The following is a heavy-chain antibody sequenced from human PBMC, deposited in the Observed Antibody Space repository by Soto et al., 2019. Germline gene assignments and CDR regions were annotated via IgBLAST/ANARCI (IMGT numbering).Heavy chain of an antibody. CDR2: IIPILGIG. V-gene: IGHV1-69*02. Sequence: QVQLVQSGAEVKKPGSSVKVSCKASGGTFSSYTISWVRQAPGQGLEWMGRIIPILGIGNYAQKFQGRVTITADKSTSTAYMELSSLRSEDTAVYYCASVESMDVWCQGTTVTVSS. D-gene: IGHD2-15*01. CDR1: GGTFSSYT. CDR3: ASVESMDV. J-gene: IGHJ6*02.